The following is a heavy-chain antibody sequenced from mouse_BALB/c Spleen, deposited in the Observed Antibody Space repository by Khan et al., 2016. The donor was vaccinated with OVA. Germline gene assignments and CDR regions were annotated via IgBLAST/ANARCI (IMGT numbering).Heavy chain of an antibody. V-gene: IGHV9-3-1*01. CDR1: GHTFTKYG. J-gene: IGHJ4*01. CDR2: INTYTGEP. CDR3: ARAPVFSYVLDN. Sequence: LVESGPELKKPGETVKISCKASGHTFTKYGMNWVKQAPGKGLKWMGWINTYTGEPAYADDFNGRFAFSLETSASTAYLQINHLKNEDTATYLCARAPVFSYVLDNWGQGTSVTVSS.